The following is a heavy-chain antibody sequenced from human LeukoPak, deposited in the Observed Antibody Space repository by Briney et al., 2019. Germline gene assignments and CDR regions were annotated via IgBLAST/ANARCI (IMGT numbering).Heavy chain of an antibody. Sequence: PGGSLRLSCAASGFTFSSYAMSWVRQAPGKGLEWVSTISGGGGSTYYADSVKGRFTISRDSFRNTLYLQMNSLRAEDTAVYYCAKKWDLLLGNFQYWGQGTLVTVSS. D-gene: IGHD1-26*01. V-gene: IGHV3-23*01. CDR1: GFTFSSYA. CDR3: AKKWDLLLGNFQY. CDR2: ISGGGGST. J-gene: IGHJ1*01.